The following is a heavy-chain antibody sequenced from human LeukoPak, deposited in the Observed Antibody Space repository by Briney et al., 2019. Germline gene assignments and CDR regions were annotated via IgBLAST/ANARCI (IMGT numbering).Heavy chain of an antibody. CDR1: GFTFDDYA. D-gene: IGHD6-6*01. V-gene: IGHV3-9*01. CDR2: ISWNSGSI. Sequence: GGSLRLSCAASGFTFDDYAMHWVRQAPGKGLEWVSGISWNSGSIGYADSVKGRFTISRDNAKNSLYLQMNSLRAKDTALYYCAKSDPLVPAFEYCGQGTLVTVSS. J-gene: IGHJ4*02. CDR3: AKSDPLVPAFEY.